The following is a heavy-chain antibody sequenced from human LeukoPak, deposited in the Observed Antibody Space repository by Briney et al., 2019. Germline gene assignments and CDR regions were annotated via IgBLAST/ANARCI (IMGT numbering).Heavy chain of an antibody. Sequence: TTSETLSLTCTVSGGSISSGDYYWSWIRQPPGKGLEWIGYIYYSGSTYYNPSLKSRVTISVDTSKNQFSLKLSSVTAADTAGYYCARDRMTTVPSSYWYFDLWGRGTLVTVSS. D-gene: IGHD4-11*01. J-gene: IGHJ2*01. V-gene: IGHV4-30-4*01. CDR3: ARDRMTTVPSSYWYFDL. CDR1: GGSISSGDYY. CDR2: IYYSGST.